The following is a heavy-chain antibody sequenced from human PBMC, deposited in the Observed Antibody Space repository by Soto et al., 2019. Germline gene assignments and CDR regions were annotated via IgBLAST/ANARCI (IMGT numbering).Heavy chain of an antibody. CDR2: ISSSSSTI. V-gene: IGHV3-48*02. J-gene: IGHJ4*02. D-gene: IGHD6-13*01. CDR3: ASVLRGSSSWYIDY. CDR1: GFTFSSYS. Sequence: EVQLVESGGGLVQPGGSLRLSCAASGFTFSSYSMNWVRQAPGKGLEWVSYISSSSSTIYYADSVKGRFTISRDNAKNSLYLQMNSLRDEDTAVYYCASVLRGSSSWYIDYWGQGTLVTVSS.